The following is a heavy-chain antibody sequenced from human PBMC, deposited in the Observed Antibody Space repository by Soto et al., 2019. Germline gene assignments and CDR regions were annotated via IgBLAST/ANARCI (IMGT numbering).Heavy chain of an antibody. CDR1: GGTFSSYA. CDR2: IIPIFGTA. D-gene: IGHD3-22*01. CDR3: ARTPYYYDSSGYYLDY. V-gene: IGHV1-69*12. J-gene: IGHJ4*02. Sequence: QVQLVQSGAEVKKPGSSVKVSCKASGGTFSSYAISWVRQAPGQGLEWMGGIIPIFGTANYAQKFQGRVTITADESTSTAYRELSSLRSEDTAVYYCARTPYYYDSSGYYLDYWGQGTLVTVSS.